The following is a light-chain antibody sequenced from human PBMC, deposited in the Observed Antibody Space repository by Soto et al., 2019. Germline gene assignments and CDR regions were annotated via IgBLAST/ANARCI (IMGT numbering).Light chain of an antibody. V-gene: IGKV3-20*01. J-gene: IGKJ2*01. CDR2: GAS. CDR1: QSVSSNY. CDR3: QQHGGSPSYT. Sequence: EIVLTQSPGTLSLSPGERATLSCRASQSVSSNYLAWYQQKPGQAPRLLIYGASSRATGITDRFSGSGSGTDFTLTISRLEPEDFAAYYCQQHGGSPSYTFGQGTKLEIQ.